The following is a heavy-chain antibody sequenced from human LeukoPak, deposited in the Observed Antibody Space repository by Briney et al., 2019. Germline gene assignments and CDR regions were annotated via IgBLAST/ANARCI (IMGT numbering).Heavy chain of an antibody. D-gene: IGHD6-6*01. CDR3: AKDRWRDGSSSFDN. V-gene: IGHV1-18*04. CDR1: GYTFTSYY. CDR2: ISTYNGNS. J-gene: IGHJ4*02. Sequence: ASVKVSCKASGYTFTSYYMHWVRQAPGQGLEWMGWISTYNGNSNYAQKLQGRVTMTTDTSTSTAYMELRSLRSDDTAMYYCAKDRWRDGSSSFDNWGQGTLVTVSS.